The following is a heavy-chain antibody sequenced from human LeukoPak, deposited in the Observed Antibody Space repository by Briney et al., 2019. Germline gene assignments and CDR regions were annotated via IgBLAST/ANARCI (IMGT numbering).Heavy chain of an antibody. D-gene: IGHD2-8*01. CDR2: INPNSGGT. Sequence: ASVKVSCTASGYTFTGYYMHWVRQAPGQGLEWMGWINPNSGGTNYAQKFQGWVTMTRDTSTSTVYMELSSLRSEDTAVYYCARDSNGRDYWGQGTLVTVSS. CDR3: ARDSNGRDY. CDR1: GYTFTGYY. V-gene: IGHV1-2*04. J-gene: IGHJ4*02.